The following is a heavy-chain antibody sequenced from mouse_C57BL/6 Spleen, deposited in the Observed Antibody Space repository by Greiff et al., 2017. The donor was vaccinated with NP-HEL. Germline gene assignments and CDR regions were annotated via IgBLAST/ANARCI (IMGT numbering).Heavy chain of an antibody. CDR1: GYAFSSSW. V-gene: IGHV1-82*01. D-gene: IGHD2-4*01. Sequence: VQLQQSGPELVKPGASVKISCKASGYAFSSSWMNWVKQRPGKGLEWIGRIYPGDGDTNYNGKFKGKATLTADKSSSTAYMQLSSLTSEDSAVYFCAREDEYDASFAYWGQGTLVTVSA. J-gene: IGHJ3*01. CDR2: IYPGDGDT. CDR3: AREDEYDASFAY.